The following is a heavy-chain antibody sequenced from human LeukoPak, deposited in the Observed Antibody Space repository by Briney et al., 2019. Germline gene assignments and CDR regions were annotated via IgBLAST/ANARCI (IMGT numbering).Heavy chain of an antibody. CDR2: VFYSGST. Sequence: SETLSLTCTVSGGSISNYYWSRIRQPPGKGLEWIGYVFYSGSTNYNPSLKSRVTISVDTSNNQFSLKLSSVTAADTAVYYCARAGAVTTFYYYYGLDVWGQGTTVTVSS. CDR1: GGSISNYY. V-gene: IGHV4-59*01. J-gene: IGHJ6*02. D-gene: IGHD4-17*01. CDR3: ARAGAVTTFYYYYGLDV.